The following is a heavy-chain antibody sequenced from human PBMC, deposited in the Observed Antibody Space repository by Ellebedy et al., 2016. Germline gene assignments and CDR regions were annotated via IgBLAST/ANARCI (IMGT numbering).Heavy chain of an antibody. V-gene: IGHV1-3*01. CDR1: GYTYATYV. CDR2: INVDNGDT. D-gene: IGHD3-10*01. Sequence: ASVKVSCKASGYTYATYVFHWVRQAPGQRLEWMGWINVDNGDTRYSEKFKGRVTIAKDTSASTSYMELTSLMSEDTGVYFCVCHRFASGNPPGGYWGQGALVTVSS. CDR3: VCHRFASGNPPGGY. J-gene: IGHJ4*02.